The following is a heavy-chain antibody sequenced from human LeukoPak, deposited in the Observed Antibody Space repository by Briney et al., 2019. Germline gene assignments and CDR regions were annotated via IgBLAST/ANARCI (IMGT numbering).Heavy chain of an antibody. CDR1: GGSISSYY. V-gene: IGHV4-59*08. CDR2: IYYSGST. D-gene: IGHD6-13*01. CDR3: ARRVGSSDLRVDY. Sequence: PSETLSLTCTVSGGSISSYYWSWIRQPPGKGLEWIGYIYYSGSTNYNPSLKSRVTISVDTSKNQFSLKLSSVTAADTAVYYCARRVGSSDLRVDYWGQGTLVTVSS. J-gene: IGHJ4*02.